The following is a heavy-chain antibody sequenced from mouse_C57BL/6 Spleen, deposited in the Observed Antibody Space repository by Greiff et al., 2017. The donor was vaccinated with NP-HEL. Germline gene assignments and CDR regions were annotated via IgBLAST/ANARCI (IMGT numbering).Heavy chain of an antibody. J-gene: IGHJ2*01. D-gene: IGHD1-1*01. V-gene: IGHV1-26*01. CDR3: ARSGYYGSSPDYFDY. Sequence: VQLKHSGPELVKPGASVKISCKASGYTFTDYYMNWVKQSHGKSLEWIGDINPNNGGTSYNQKFKGKATLTVDKSSSTAYMELRSLTSEDSAVYYCARSGYYGSSPDYFDYWGQGTTLTVSS. CDR1: GYTFTDYY. CDR2: INPNNGGT.